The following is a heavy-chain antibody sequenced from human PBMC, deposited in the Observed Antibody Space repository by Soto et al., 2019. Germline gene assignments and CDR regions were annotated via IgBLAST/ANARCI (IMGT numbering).Heavy chain of an antibody. J-gene: IGHJ4*02. Sequence: QVQLVQSGAEEKKPGSSVKVSCKTSEGTFSSYAISWVRQAPGQGLEWMGGIIPIFGTANYAQKFQGRVTITADESTSTASMELSSLRSEDTAVYYCARDRDNSGSYYHYWGQGTLVTVSS. D-gene: IGHD1-26*01. CDR2: IIPIFGTA. V-gene: IGHV1-69*01. CDR1: EGTFSSYA. CDR3: ARDRDNSGSYYHY.